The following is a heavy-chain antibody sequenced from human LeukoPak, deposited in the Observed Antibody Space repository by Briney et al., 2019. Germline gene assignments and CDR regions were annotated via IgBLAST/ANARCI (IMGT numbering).Heavy chain of an antibody. CDR2: INWNGGST. D-gene: IGHD6-19*01. J-gene: IGHJ4*02. CDR1: GFTFDDYG. Sequence: GGSLRLSCAASGFTFDDYGMTWVRQAPGKGLEWVSGINWNGGSTGYADSVKGRFTISRDNAKNSLYLQMNSLRAEDTAVYYCAKDPSGWSRGYFDYWGQGTLVTVSS. V-gene: IGHV3-20*04. CDR3: AKDPSGWSRGYFDY.